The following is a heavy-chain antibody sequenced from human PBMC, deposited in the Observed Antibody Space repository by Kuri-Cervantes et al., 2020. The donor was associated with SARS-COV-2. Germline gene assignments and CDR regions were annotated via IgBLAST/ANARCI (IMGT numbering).Heavy chain of an antibody. J-gene: IGHJ4*02. Sequence: ESLKISCTVSGGSISSSSYYWGWIRQPPGRGLEWIGSIYYSGSTYYNPSLKSRVTISVDTSKNQFSLKLSSVTAADTAVYYCARRVTIFGVATYFDYWGQGTLVTVSS. CDR1: GGSISSSSYY. CDR2: IYYSGST. D-gene: IGHD3-3*01. V-gene: IGHV4-39*07. CDR3: ARRVTIFGVATYFDY.